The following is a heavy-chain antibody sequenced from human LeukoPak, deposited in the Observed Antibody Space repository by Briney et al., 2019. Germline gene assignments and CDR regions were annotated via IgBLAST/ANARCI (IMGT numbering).Heavy chain of an antibody. CDR2: ISGDGGST. D-gene: IGHD6-13*01. J-gene: IGHJ4*02. V-gene: IGHV3-43*02. CDR1: GFTFDDYA. Sequence: GGSLRLSCAASGFTFDDYAMHWVRQAPGKGLEWVSLISGDGGSTYYADSVKGRFTISRDNSKNSLYLQMNSLRTEDTALYYCAKDIEYIAAAGETYNHFDYWGQGTLVTVSS. CDR3: AKDIEYIAAAGETYNHFDY.